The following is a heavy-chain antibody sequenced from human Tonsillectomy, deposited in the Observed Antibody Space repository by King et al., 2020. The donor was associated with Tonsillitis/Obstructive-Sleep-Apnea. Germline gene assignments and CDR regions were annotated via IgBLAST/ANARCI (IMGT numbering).Heavy chain of an antibody. CDR1: GFTFSGYA. Sequence: VQLVESGGGVVQPGRSLRLSCAASGFTFSGYALHWVRQAPGKGLEGVAVISYDGIIKYYADSVKGRFTISRDNSKNTLFLQMNSLRAEDTAVYYCAGALLWFEELLLEYFQHWGQGTLVTVSS. D-gene: IGHD3-10*01. CDR3: AGALLWFEELLLEYFQH. J-gene: IGHJ1*01. CDR2: ISYDGIIK. V-gene: IGHV3-30*04.